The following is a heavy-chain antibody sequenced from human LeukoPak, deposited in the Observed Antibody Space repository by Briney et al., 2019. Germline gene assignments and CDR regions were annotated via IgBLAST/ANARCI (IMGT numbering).Heavy chain of an antibody. J-gene: IGHJ6*03. CDR2: IYYSGST. CDR1: GYSISSGYY. Sequence: SETLSLTCTVSGYSISSGYYWGWIRQPPGKGLEWIGSIYYSGSTYYNPSLKSRVTISVDTSKNQFSLKLSSVTAADTAVYYCARAQIAVAVDYCYYMDVWGKGTTVTVSS. D-gene: IGHD6-19*01. V-gene: IGHV4-38-2*02. CDR3: ARAQIAVAVDYCYYMDV.